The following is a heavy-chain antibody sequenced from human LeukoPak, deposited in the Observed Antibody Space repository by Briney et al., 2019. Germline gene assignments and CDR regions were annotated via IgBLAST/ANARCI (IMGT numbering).Heavy chain of an antibody. Sequence: SETLSLTCTVSGGSISSYYWSWIRRPAGKGLEWIGRIYTSGSTNYNPSLKSRVTMSVDTSKNQFSLKLSSVTAADTAVYYCARGPWDDFWSGYYMYWGQGTLVTVSS. CDR2: IYTSGST. CDR3: ARGPWDDFWSGYYMY. J-gene: IGHJ4*02. CDR1: GGSISSYY. V-gene: IGHV4-4*07. D-gene: IGHD3-3*01.